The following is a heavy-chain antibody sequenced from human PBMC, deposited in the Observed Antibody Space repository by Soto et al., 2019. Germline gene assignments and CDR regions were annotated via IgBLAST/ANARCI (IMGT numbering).Heavy chain of an antibody. Sequence: SETLSLTCAVSGGSISSSNWWSWVRQPPGKGLEWIGEMYHSGSTNHNPSLKSRVTISVDKSKNQFSLNLSSVTAADTAMYYCARAGVATIYPGNNWFDPWGQGTLVTVSS. J-gene: IGHJ5*02. CDR2: MYHSGST. V-gene: IGHV4-4*02. D-gene: IGHD5-12*01. CDR1: GGSISSSNW. CDR3: ARAGVATIYPGNNWFDP.